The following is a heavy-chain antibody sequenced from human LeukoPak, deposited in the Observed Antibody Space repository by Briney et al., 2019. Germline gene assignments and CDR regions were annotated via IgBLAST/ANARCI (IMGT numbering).Heavy chain of an antibody. Sequence: SETLSLTCSVSGYSFSSGFYWGWIRQPPGKGLEWIGSIFHTGSTYYNPSLKSRVTMSVDTSKNQFSLKLSSVTAADTAVYYCARVTGYMIEDYFDYWGQGTLVTVSS. CDR1: GYSFSSGFY. CDR3: ARVTGYMIEDYFDY. V-gene: IGHV4-38-2*02. J-gene: IGHJ4*02. CDR2: IFHTGST. D-gene: IGHD3-22*01.